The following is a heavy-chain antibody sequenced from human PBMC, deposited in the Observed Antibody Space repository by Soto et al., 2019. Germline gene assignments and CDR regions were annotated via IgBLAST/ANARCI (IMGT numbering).Heavy chain of an antibody. Sequence: GGSLRLSCGASGFIFSNYAIHWVRQAPGKGLEWVAVMWFDGSDEYYADSVKGRFTISRDKSKSTLYLQMNSLRAEDTAVYYCGRDRNVMAKGSYLYYGMDVCGQGNTVTVSS. CDR3: GRDRNVMAKGSYLYYGMDV. CDR1: GFIFSNYA. CDR2: MWFDGSDE. V-gene: IGHV3-33*01. J-gene: IGHJ6*02. D-gene: IGHD3-16*02.